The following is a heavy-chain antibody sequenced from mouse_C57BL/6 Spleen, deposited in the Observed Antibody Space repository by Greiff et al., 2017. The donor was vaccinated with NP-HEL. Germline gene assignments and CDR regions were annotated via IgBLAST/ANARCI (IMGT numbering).Heavy chain of an antibody. V-gene: IGHV2-2*01. CDR2: IWSGGST. Sequence: QVQLKESGPGLVQPSQSLSITCTVSGFSLTSYGVHWVRQSPGKGLEWLGVIWSGGSTDYNAAFISRLSISKDNSKSQVFFKMNSLQADDTAIYYCARKVITTVSWYFDVWGTGTTVTVSS. CDR3: ARKVITTVSWYFDV. D-gene: IGHD1-1*01. CDR1: GFSLTSYG. J-gene: IGHJ1*03.